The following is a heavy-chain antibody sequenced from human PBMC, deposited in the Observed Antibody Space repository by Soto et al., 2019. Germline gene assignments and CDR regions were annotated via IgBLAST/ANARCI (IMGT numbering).Heavy chain of an antibody. CDR2: IKSKTDGGTT. CDR3: TTETYYYDSSGYTLYYYGMDV. CDR1: GFTFSNAW. Sequence: PGGSLRLSCGASGFTFSNAWMSWVRQAPGKGLEWVGRIKSKTDGGTTDYAAPVKGRFTISRDDSKNTLYLQMNSLKTEDTAVYYCTTETYYYDSSGYTLYYYGMDVWGQGTTVTVSS. D-gene: IGHD3-22*01. V-gene: IGHV3-15*01. J-gene: IGHJ6*02.